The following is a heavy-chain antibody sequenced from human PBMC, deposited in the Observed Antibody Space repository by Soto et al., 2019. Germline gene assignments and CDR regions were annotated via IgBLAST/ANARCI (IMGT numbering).Heavy chain of an antibody. CDR1: GGSISSSSYY. CDR2: IYYSGST. V-gene: IGHV4-39*01. CDR3: ARHIWFGEVNNWFDP. Sequence: QLQLQESGPGLVKPSETLSLTCTVSGGSISSSSYYWGWIRQPPGKGLEWIGSIYYSGSTYYTPSLQCRVTISVDTSKNQFSLKLSSVTAADTAVYYCARHIWFGEVNNWFDPWGQGTLVTVSS. J-gene: IGHJ5*02. D-gene: IGHD3-10*01.